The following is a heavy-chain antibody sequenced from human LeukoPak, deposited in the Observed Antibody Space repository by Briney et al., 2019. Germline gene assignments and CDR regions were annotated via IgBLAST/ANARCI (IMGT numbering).Heavy chain of an antibody. CDR1: GFTFSSYA. D-gene: IGHD2-15*01. CDR3: AKDFVSIVSSMDV. J-gene: IGHJ6*02. V-gene: IGHV3-23*01. Sequence: GGSLRLSCAASGFTFSSYAMSWVRQAPGKGLEWVSAISGSGGSTYYADSVKGRFTISRDNSKNTLYLQMDSLRAEDTAVYYCAKDFVSIVSSMDVWGQGTTVTVSS. CDR2: ISGSGGST.